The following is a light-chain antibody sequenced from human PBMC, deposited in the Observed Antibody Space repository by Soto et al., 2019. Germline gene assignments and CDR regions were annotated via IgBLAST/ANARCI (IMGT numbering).Light chain of an antibody. CDR1: QTSSNNY. Sequence: EIVLTQSPGTLTLSPGESAALSCRASQTSSNNYLVWYRQKPGQAPRLLIYAVSSMAAGIPDRFSGSGSGTDFALTIARLEPDDSAVYYCQQHSNSPWTFGQGTRVEI. J-gene: IGKJ1*01. CDR2: AVS. V-gene: IGKV3-20*01. CDR3: QQHSNSPWT.